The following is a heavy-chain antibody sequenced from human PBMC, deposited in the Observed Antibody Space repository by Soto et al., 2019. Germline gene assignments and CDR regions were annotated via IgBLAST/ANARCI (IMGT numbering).Heavy chain of an antibody. Sequence: QITLKESGPTLVKPTQTLTLTCTFSGFSLSTYGMGMGWIRQPPGKAPEWLSVIYWDDDKRYSPSLKSRLTITKNTSKSPVVLTMTDVDPVNTATDYCAHVFWRGITHDFDCWGQGSLVTVSS. V-gene: IGHV2-5*02. CDR2: IYWDDDK. J-gene: IGHJ4*02. D-gene: IGHD2-21*01. CDR3: AHVFWRGITHDFDC. CDR1: GFSLSTYGMG.